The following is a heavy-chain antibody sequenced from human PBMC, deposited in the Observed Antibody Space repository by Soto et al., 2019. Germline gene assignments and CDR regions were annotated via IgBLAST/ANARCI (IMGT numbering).Heavy chain of an antibody. CDR2: IYHIGTT. J-gene: IGHJ4*02. D-gene: IGHD3-10*01. CDR3: VRVYYFGSGSPFS. CDR1: GGSITSGGYY. V-gene: IGHV4-31*03. Sequence: SETLCLTCPVSGGSITSGGYYWTWIRQPPVKGLEWSGYIYHIGTTCYSPSLKSRVTISMDPSANHFSLELTSVTAADTAVYYCVRVYYFGSGSPFSGGQGTLVTVSS.